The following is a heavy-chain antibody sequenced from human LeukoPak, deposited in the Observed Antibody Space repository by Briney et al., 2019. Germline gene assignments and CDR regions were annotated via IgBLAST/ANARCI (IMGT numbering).Heavy chain of an antibody. CDR3: ATGVATAFTY. CDR1: GYTFTAYY. V-gene: IGHV1-2*02. J-gene: IGHJ4*02. CDR2: INPNSGDT. D-gene: IGHD5-18*01. Sequence: ASVKVSCKASGYTFTAYYIHWVRQAPGQGLEWMAWINPNSGDTYSAPQFQGRVTMTRDKSISTASMELSWLSSDDTAVYYCATGVATAFTYWGQGTLVTVSS.